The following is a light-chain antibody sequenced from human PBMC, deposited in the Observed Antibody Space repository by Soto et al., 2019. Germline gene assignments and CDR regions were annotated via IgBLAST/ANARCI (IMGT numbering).Light chain of an antibody. CDR1: QSIYRW. J-gene: IGKJ1*01. CDR3: QQYYSYPWT. Sequence: DSQLTQSPSPLSASVGDRVTITCRASQSIYRWLAWYQQKPGEAPNILINDASSLERGVPSRFRGSGSGTEFTLTINRLQPDDVKTVDCQQYYSYPWTFGQGTKVEI. CDR2: DAS. V-gene: IGKV1-5*01.